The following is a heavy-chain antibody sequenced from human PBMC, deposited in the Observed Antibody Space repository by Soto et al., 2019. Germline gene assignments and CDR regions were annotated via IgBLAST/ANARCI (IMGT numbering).Heavy chain of an antibody. CDR2: IYHSGST. CDR3: ARSASGGYYYYYYGMDV. J-gene: IGHJ6*02. CDR1: GGSISSSNW. Sequence: PSETLSLTCAVSGGSISSSNWWSWVRQPPGKGLEWIGEIYHSGSTNYNPSLKSRVTISVDKSKNQFALKLSSVTAADTAVYYCARSASGGYYYYYYGMDVWCQGTTVTVSS. D-gene: IGHD3-10*01. V-gene: IGHV4-4*02.